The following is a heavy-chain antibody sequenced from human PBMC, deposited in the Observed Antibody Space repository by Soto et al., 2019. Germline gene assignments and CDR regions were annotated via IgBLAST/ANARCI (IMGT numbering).Heavy chain of an antibody. CDR1: GYTFTALY. CDR2: VNPNTGLT. Sequence: ASVKVSCKASGYTFTALYMNWVRQAPGQGLEWMGWVNPNTGLTRYAQKFQDRVTMTRDTSINTAYMELCGLTSDDTAVYYCTTLRLDPWGQGTLVTVSS. D-gene: IGHD3-9*01. CDR3: TTLRLDP. J-gene: IGHJ5*02. V-gene: IGHV1-2*02.